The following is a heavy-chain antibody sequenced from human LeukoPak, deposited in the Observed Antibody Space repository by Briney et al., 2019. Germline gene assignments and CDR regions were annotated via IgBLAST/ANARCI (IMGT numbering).Heavy chain of an antibody. J-gene: IGHJ4*02. CDR2: IIPIFGTA. CDR3: ARIAHSSSSSY. CDR1: GYTFTSYY. Sequence: SVKVSCKASGYTFTSYYMHWVRQAPGQGLEWMGGIIPIFGTANYAQKFQGRVTITADESTSTTYMELSSLRSEDTAVYYCARIAHSSSSSYWGQGTLVTVSS. D-gene: IGHD6-6*01. V-gene: IGHV1-69*13.